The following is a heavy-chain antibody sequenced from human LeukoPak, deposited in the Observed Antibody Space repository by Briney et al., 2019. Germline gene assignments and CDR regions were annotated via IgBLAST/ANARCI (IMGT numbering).Heavy chain of an antibody. J-gene: IGHJ4*02. V-gene: IGHV4-59*01. CDR2: IYYSGST. Sequence: SETLSLTCTVSGGSISNYYWSWIRQPPGKGLEWIGYIYYSGSTNYNPSLKSRVTISVDTSKNQFSLKLSSVTAADTAVYYCARSLFEASVDYWGQGTLVTVSS. CDR1: GGSISNYY. CDR3: ARSLFEASVDY. D-gene: IGHD3-10*02.